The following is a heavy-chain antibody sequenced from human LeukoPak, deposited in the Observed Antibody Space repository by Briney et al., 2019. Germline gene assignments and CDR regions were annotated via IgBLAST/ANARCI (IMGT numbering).Heavy chain of an antibody. D-gene: IGHD3-3*01. Sequence: ASETLSLTCTVFGGSINSYYWSWIRQPPGKGLEWIGYIYYSGSTNYNPSLRSRVTISEDTSKNQFSLKLSSVTAADTAVYYCARHVDFWSGYGYYYYYYMDVWGKGTTVTVSS. CDR2: IYYSGST. V-gene: IGHV4-59*08. J-gene: IGHJ6*03. CDR3: ARHVDFWSGYGYYYYYYMDV. CDR1: GGSINSYY.